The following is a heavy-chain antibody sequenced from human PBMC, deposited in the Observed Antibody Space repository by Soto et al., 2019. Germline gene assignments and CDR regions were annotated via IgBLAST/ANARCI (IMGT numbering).Heavy chain of an antibody. Sequence: SETLSLTCAVYGGSFSGYYWSWIRQPPGKGLEWIGSIYYSGSTYYNPSLKSRVTISVDTSKNQFSLKLSSVTAADTAVYYCARHGYWDWLSQGYLDAFDIWGQGTMVTVSS. CDR3: ARHGYWDWLSQGYLDAFDI. CDR2: IYYSGST. J-gene: IGHJ3*02. CDR1: GGSFSGYY. V-gene: IGHV4-34*01. D-gene: IGHD3-9*01.